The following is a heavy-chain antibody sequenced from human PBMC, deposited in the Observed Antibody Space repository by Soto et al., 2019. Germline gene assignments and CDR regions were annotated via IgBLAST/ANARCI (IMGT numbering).Heavy chain of an antibody. V-gene: IGHV3-48*02. CDR3: ARVLFGGRGYRLDV. D-gene: IGHD3-16*02. J-gene: IGHJ6*02. CDR2: ISSSSSTI. Sequence: GGSLRLSCAASGFTFSSYSMNWVRQAPGKGLEWVSYISSSSSTIYYADSVKGRFTISRDNAKNSLYLQMNSLRDEDTAVYYCARVLFGGRGYRLDVWGQGTTVTVSS. CDR1: GFTFSSYS.